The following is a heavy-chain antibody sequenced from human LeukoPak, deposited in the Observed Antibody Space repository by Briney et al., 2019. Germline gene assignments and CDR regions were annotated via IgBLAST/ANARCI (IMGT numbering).Heavy chain of an antibody. CDR1: GGTFSSYA. Sequence: SVKVSCKASGGTFSSYAISWVRQAPGQGLEWMGRIIPIFGTANYAQKFQGRVTITTDESTSTAYMELSSLRSEDTAVYYCARDLMTGGLYFYYYMDVWGKGTTVTVYS. CDR3: ARDLMTGGLYFYYYMDV. CDR2: IIPIFGTA. J-gene: IGHJ6*03. V-gene: IGHV1-69*05.